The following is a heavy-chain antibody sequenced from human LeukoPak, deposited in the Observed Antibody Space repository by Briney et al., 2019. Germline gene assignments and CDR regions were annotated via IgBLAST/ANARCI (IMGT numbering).Heavy chain of an antibody. D-gene: IGHD5-18*01. CDR2: IKQDGSEK. Sequence: SGGSLRLSCAASGFTFSSYWMSWVRQAPGKGLEWVANIKQDGSEKYYVDSVKGRFTISRDNAKNSLYLQMNSLRAEDTAVYYCARVRSYRYSYGRMGAFDIWGQGTMVTVSS. CDR1: GFTFSSYW. V-gene: IGHV3-7*01. J-gene: IGHJ3*02. CDR3: ARVRSYRYSYGRMGAFDI.